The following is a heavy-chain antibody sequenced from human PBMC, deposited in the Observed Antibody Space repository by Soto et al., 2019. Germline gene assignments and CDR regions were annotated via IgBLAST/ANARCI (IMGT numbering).Heavy chain of an antibody. CDR3: ARGMKTAVFYGMDV. J-gene: IGHJ6*02. CDR1: GFTFASYN. V-gene: IGHV3-21*01. CDR2: ISTSSNLI. Sequence: GGSLRLSCASSGFTFASYNMLWVRQAPGKGLEWVASISTSSNLIYYEDSVKGRFTVSRDNTKNSMYLQMISLRAEDTAIYYCARGMKTAVFYGMDVWGQGTTVTVSS. D-gene: IGHD2-2*01.